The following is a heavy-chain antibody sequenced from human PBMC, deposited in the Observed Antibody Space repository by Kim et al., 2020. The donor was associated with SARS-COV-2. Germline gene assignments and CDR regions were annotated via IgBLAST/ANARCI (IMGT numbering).Heavy chain of an antibody. CDR3: ARDSLKVGATTSSLDY. Sequence: SVKVSCKASGGTFSSYTISWVRQAPGQGLEWMGRIIPILGIANYAQKFQGRVTITADKSTSTAYMELSSLRSEDTAVYYCARDSLKVGATTSSLDYWGQGTLVTVSS. CDR2: IIPILGIA. V-gene: IGHV1-69*02. CDR1: GGTFSSYT. J-gene: IGHJ4*02. D-gene: IGHD1-26*01.